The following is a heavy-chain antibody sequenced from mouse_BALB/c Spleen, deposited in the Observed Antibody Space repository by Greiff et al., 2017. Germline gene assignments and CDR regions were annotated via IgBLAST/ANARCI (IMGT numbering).Heavy chain of an antibody. CDR1: GFTFNTYA. D-gene: IGHD2-1*01. J-gene: IGHJ4*01. V-gene: IGHV10-3*03. CDR2: IRSKSNNYAT. Sequence: DVKLVESGGGLVQPKGSLKLSCAASGFTFNTYAMHWVCQAPGKGLEWVARIRSKSNNYATYYADSVKDRFTISRDDSQSMLYLQMNNLKTEDTAMYYCVRGGYGNYAMDYWGQGTSVTVSS. CDR3: VRGGYGNYAMDY.